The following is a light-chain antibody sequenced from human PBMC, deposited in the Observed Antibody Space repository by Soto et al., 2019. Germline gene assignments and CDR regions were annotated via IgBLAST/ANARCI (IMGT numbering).Light chain of an antibody. CDR2: DAS. CDR3: QQYNNWPRT. Sequence: AIRMTQSPSSLSASTGDRVTITCRASQGISSYLAWYQQKPGKAPKPLIYDASNLETGVPSRFSGSGSGTDFTFTISSLQSEDFAVYYCQQYNNWPRTFGGGTKVDIK. J-gene: IGKJ4*01. CDR1: QGISSY. V-gene: IGKV1-8*01.